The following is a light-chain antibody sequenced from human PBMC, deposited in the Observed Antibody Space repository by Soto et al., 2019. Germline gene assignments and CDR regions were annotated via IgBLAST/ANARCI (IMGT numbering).Light chain of an antibody. V-gene: IGKV3-15*01. J-gene: IGKJ1*01. CDR3: QQYNNWPPWT. CDR1: ESVSSN. Sequence: ETVMTQSPVTLSVSPGDRATLSCRASESVSSNLAWYQQKPGQAPRLLIYGASTRATGIPARFSGGGSGTDFTLTISSLQSEDFAVYYCQQYNNWPPWTFGQGTRWIS. CDR2: GAS.